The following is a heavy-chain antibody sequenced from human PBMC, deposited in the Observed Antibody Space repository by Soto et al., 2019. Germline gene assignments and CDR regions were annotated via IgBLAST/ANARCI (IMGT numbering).Heavy chain of an antibody. Sequence: ASVKVSCTASGYTFTSYGISWVRQAPGQGLEWMGWISAYNGNTNYAQKLQGRVTMTTDTSTSTAYMELRSLRSDDTAVYYCAREGRGYYPHPYYYYYGMDVWGQGTTVTVS. CDR3: AREGRGYYPHPYYYYYGMDV. D-gene: IGHD3-3*01. CDR1: GYTFTSYG. CDR2: ISAYNGNT. V-gene: IGHV1-18*01. J-gene: IGHJ6*02.